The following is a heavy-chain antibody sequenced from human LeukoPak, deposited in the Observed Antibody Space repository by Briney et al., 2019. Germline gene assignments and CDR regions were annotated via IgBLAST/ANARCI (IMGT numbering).Heavy chain of an antibody. V-gene: IGHV1-18*01. Sequence: ASVTVSCKASGYTFSTYGFCWVRQAPGHGLEWMGWISANTGKTDYAQKFRGRVAITTDTSTSTAYMELRSLRPDDTAVYFCAKVAGDRMDYWGQGTLVTVSS. J-gene: IGHJ4*02. D-gene: IGHD6-13*01. CDR3: AKVAGDRMDY. CDR1: GYTFSTYG. CDR2: ISANTGKT.